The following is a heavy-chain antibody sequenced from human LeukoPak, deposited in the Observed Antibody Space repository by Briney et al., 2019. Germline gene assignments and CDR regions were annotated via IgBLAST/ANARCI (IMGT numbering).Heavy chain of an antibody. CDR3: ARAPVDIVATLEGIGNAFDI. CDR2: IYYSGST. CDR1: GGSISSYY. Sequence: SETLSLTCTVSGGSISSYYWSWIRQPPGKGLEWIGYIYYSGSTNYNPSLKSRVTISVDTSKNQFSLKLSSVTAADTAVYYCARAPVDIVATLEGIGNAFDIWGQGTMVTVSS. V-gene: IGHV4-59*01. D-gene: IGHD5-12*01. J-gene: IGHJ3*02.